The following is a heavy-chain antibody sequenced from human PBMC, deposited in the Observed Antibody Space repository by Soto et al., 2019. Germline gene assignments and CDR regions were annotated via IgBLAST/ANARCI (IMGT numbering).Heavy chain of an antibody. D-gene: IGHD1-1*01. V-gene: IGHV1-18*01. Sequence: QVHLVQSGAEVKKPGASVKVSCKASGYTFTSYGITWVRQAPGQGLEWMGWISAHNGNTDYAQKLQGRVIVTRDTSRRTAYMELGGLISDDTAVYSCARGRYGDYWGQGALVTVSS. CDR1: GYTFTSYG. CDR2: ISAHNGNT. J-gene: IGHJ4*02. CDR3: ARGRYGDY.